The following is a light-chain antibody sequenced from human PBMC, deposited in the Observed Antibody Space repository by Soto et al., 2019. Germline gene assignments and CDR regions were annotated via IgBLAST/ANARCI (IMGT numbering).Light chain of an antibody. V-gene: IGLV2-14*01. CDR2: DVS. CDR3: SSYTSSSPLYV. J-gene: IGLJ1*01. CDR1: SGDVGGYNY. Sequence: QSALTQPASVSGSPGQSITISCTGTSGDVGGYNYVSWYQQHPGKAPKLMIYDVSNRSSGVSNRFSGSKSGNTASLTISGLQAEDEADYYCSSYTSSSPLYVFGTGTKLTVL.